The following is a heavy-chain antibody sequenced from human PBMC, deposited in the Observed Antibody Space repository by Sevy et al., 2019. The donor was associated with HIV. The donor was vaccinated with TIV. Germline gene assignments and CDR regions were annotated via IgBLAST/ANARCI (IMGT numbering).Heavy chain of an antibody. CDR2: ISYTRST. Sequence: SETLSLTCRVSGGSVSSTTYFWGWIRQPPGKGLEWVGTISYTRSTNYNPSLKSRVTISVETSKNQFSLKLNSVTAADTALYYCARHFDYPQAFDIWGQGTMVTVSS. D-gene: IGHD3-9*01. CDR3: ARHFDYPQAFDI. J-gene: IGHJ3*02. CDR1: GGSVSSTTYF. V-gene: IGHV4-39*01.